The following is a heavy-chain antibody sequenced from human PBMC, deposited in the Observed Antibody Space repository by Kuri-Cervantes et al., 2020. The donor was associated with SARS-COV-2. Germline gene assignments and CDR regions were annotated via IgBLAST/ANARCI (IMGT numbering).Heavy chain of an antibody. V-gene: IGHV1-69*04. Sequence: SVKVSCKASGGTFSSYAISWVRQAPGQGLEWMGRIIPILGIANYAQKFQGRVTITADKSTSTAYMELSSLRSEDTAVYYCAREYSSSWYARTDYDYGMDVWGQGTTVTVSS. J-gene: IGHJ6*02. D-gene: IGHD6-13*01. CDR3: AREYSSSWYARTDYDYGMDV. CDR2: IIPILGIA. CDR1: GGTFSSYA.